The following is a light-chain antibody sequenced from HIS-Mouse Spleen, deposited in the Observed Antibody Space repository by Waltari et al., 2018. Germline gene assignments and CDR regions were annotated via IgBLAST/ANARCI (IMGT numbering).Light chain of an antibody. CDR1: SSDVGGYTY. Sequence: QSALTQPASVSGSPGQSITLSCTGTSSDVGGYTYFSWYQQPPGKAPKLMIYDVSNRPSGVSNRFSGSESGNTASLTISGLQAEDEADYYCSSYTSSSTRVFGGGTKLTVL. CDR3: SSYTSSSTRV. V-gene: IGLV2-14*03. CDR2: DVS. J-gene: IGLJ3*02.